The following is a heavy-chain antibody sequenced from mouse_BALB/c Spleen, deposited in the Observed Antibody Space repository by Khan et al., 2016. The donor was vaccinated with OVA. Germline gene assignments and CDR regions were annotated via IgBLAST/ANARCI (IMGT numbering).Heavy chain of an antibody. CDR3: ARQPYYHYNVMDY. J-gene: IGHJ4*01. CDR1: GFSLTNYG. V-gene: IGHV2-6-1*01. Sequence: QVQLKESGPGLVAPSQSLSITCTISGFSLTNYGVHWVRQPPGKGLEWLVVIWSDGSTTYNSALKSRLTITKDNSKSPVFLKMNSLQTDDTAIYFCARQPYYHYNVMDYWGQGISVTVSS. CDR2: IWSDGST. D-gene: IGHD2-10*01.